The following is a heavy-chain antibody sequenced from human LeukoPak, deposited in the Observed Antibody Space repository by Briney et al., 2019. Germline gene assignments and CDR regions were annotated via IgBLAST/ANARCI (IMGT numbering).Heavy chain of an antibody. CDR3: AKDGEGYFDY. J-gene: IGHJ4*02. CDR1: GFTFSSYS. V-gene: IGHV3-48*01. Sequence: GSLRLSCAASGFTFSSYSMNWVRQAPGKGLEWVSYISSSSSTIYYADSVKGRFTISRDNAKNSLYLQMNSLRTEDTALYYCAKDGEGYFDYWGQGTLVTVSS. D-gene: IGHD4-17*01. CDR2: ISSSSSTI.